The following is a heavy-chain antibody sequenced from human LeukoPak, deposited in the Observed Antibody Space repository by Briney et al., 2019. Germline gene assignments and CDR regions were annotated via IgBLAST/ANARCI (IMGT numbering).Heavy chain of an antibody. CDR3: SREWGNGNDLRPDY. V-gene: IGHV3-49*03. CDR1: GFTFRDFA. Sequence: GGSLRLSCTSSGFTFRDFALSWFRQAPGKGLEWIGFIRSSIYGGTPKSVASVKGRFIFSRDDSKSVAYLRMNSLKTEDTAVYYCSREWGNGNDLRPDYWGQGTLVTVSS. D-gene: IGHD1-1*01. CDR2: IRSSIYGGTP. J-gene: IGHJ4*02.